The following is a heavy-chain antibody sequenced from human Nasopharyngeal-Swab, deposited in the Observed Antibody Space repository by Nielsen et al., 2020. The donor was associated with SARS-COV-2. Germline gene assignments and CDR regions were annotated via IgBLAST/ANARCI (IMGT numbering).Heavy chain of an antibody. D-gene: IGHD3-22*01. CDR3: ARSSYDSSGYGFDY. Sequence: SETLSLTCTVSGYSISSGYYWGWIRQPPGKGLEWIGSIYHSGSTYYNPSLKSRVTISVDTSKNQFSLKLSSVTAADTAVYYCARSSYDSSGYGFDYWGQGTLVTVSS. CDR2: IYHSGST. J-gene: IGHJ4*02. CDR1: GYSISSGYY. V-gene: IGHV4-38-2*02.